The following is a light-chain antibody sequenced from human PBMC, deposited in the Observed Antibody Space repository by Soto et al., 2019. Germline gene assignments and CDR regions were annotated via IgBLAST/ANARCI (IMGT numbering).Light chain of an antibody. CDR2: DVS. V-gene: IGLV2-14*01. J-gene: IGLJ2*01. CDR3: SSYSSSSTLRL. CDR1: SSDVGGYNY. Sequence: QSVLTQPASVSGSPGQSITISCTGTSSDVGGYNYVSWYQQHPGRAPKVMIYDVSSRPSGVSNRFSGSKSGNTASLTISGLQPEDEADYYCSSYSSSSTLRLFGGGTKLTVL.